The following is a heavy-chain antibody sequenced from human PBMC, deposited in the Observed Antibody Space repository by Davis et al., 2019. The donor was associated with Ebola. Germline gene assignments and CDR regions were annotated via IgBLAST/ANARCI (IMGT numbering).Heavy chain of an antibody. D-gene: IGHD3-3*01. J-gene: IGHJ6*02. CDR2: ISGSGGST. CDR3: ATPGVVILGGRF. Sequence: GESLKISCAASGFTFSSYAMSWVRQAPGKGLEWVSTISGSGGSTYYADSVKGRFTISRDNSKNTLYLQMNSLRAEDTAVYYCATPGVVILGGRFWGQGTTVTVSS. CDR1: GFTFSSYA. V-gene: IGHV3-23*01.